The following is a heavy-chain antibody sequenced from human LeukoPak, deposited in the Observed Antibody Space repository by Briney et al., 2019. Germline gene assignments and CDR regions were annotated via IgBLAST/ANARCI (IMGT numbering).Heavy chain of an antibody. D-gene: IGHD3-22*01. J-gene: IGHJ4*02. CDR2: ISSSSSYI. CDR1: GFTFSSYS. Sequence: PGGSLRLSCAASGFTFSSYSMNWVRQAPGKGLEWVSSISSSSSYIYYADSVKGRFTISRDNAKNSLYLQMNGLRAEDTAVYYCARAVPSTYYYDSSNYPDYWGQGTLVTVSS. V-gene: IGHV3-21*01. CDR3: ARAVPSTYYYDSSNYPDY.